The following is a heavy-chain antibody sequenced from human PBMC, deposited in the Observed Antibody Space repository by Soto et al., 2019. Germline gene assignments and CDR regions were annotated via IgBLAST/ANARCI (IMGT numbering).Heavy chain of an antibody. D-gene: IGHD6-13*01. CDR3: ARISSSWRRQFDY. CDR2: ISSSSSTI. V-gene: IGHV3-48*02. J-gene: IGHJ4*02. Sequence: PGGSLRLSCAASGFTFSSYSMNWARQAPGKGLEWVSYISSSSSTIYYADSVKGRFTISRDNAKNSLYLQMNSLRDEDTAVYYCARISSSWRRQFDYWGQGTLVTVSS. CDR1: GFTFSSYS.